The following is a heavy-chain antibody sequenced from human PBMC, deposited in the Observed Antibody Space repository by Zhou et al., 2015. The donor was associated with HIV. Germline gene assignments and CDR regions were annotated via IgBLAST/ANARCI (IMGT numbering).Heavy chain of an antibody. J-gene: IGHJ4*02. CDR3: ARNALLYSDAWYDDF. CDR2: IIPIFGTS. Sequence: QVQLVQSGAEVRKPGSSVKVSCKVSGGTFSSYSIGWVRQAPGQGLEWMGGIIPIFGTSNYAQKLRGRVTMTTDTSTRTVYLELRSLRSDDTAVYYCARNALLYSDAWYDDFWGQGTLVTVSS. V-gene: IGHV1-69*06. CDR1: GGTFSSYS. D-gene: IGHD1-1*01.